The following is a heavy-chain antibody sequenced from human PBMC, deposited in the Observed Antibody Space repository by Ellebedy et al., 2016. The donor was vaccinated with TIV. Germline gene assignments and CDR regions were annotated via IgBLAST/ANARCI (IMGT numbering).Heavy chain of an antibody. CDR1: GFTFSSYG. Sequence: GESLKISCAASGFTFSSYGMHWVRQAPGKGLEWVAVIWYDGSNKYYADSVKGRFTISRDNSKNTLYLQMNSLRAEDTAVYYCARDREADSFDYWGQGTLVTVSS. CDR2: IWYDGSNK. CDR3: ARDREADSFDY. V-gene: IGHV3-33*01. J-gene: IGHJ4*02. D-gene: IGHD5-24*01.